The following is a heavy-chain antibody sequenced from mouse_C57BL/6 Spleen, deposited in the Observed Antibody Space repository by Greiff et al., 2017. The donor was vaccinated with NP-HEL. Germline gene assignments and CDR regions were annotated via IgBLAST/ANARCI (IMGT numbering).Heavy chain of an antibody. V-gene: IGHV5-4*01. Sequence: EVQLVESGGGLVKPGGSLKLSCAASGFTFSSYAMSWVRQTPEKRLEWVATISDGGSYTYYPDNVKGRFTISRDNAKNNLYLQMSHLKSEDTAMYYCARDDSDWFAYWGQGTLVTVSA. J-gene: IGHJ3*01. CDR3: ARDDSDWFAY. D-gene: IGHD2-12*01. CDR1: GFTFSSYA. CDR2: ISDGGSYT.